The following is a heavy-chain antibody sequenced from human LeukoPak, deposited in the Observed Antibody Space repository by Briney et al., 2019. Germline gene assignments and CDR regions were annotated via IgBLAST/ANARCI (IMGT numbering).Heavy chain of an antibody. V-gene: IGHV3-9*01. D-gene: IGHD1-7*01. CDR2: ISWNSGSI. CDR1: GFTFDDYA. CDR3: AKDISHNWNYGSWFDP. J-gene: IGHJ5*02. Sequence: GGSLRLSCAASGFTFDDYAMNWVRQAPGKGLEWVSGISWNSGSIGYADSVKGRFTISRDNAKNSLYLQMNSLRAEDTALYYCAKDISHNWNYGSWFDPWGQGTLVTVSS.